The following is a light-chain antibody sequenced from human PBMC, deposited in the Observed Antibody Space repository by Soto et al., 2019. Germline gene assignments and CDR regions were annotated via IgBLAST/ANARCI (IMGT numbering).Light chain of an antibody. Sequence: QSALTQPASVSGSPGQSITISCTGTSSDVGGYNYVSWYQQHPGKAPKLMIYDVSNRPSGVSNRFSGSKSGNTASLTISGRQAEDEADYYCSSYTSSSTLVFGGGPKLTFL. CDR3: SSYTSSSTLV. J-gene: IGLJ2*01. V-gene: IGLV2-14*01. CDR2: DVS. CDR1: SSDVGGYNY.